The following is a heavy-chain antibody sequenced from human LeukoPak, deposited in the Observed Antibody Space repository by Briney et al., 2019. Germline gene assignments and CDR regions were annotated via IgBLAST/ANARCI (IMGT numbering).Heavy chain of an antibody. CDR2: IYHSGST. CDR3: ATASGGLWSSDDDAFDI. V-gene: IGHV4-30-2*01. D-gene: IGHD5-18*01. CDR1: GGSISSGGYS. J-gene: IGHJ3*02. Sequence: SETLSLTCAVSGGSISSGGYSWSWIRQPPGKGLEWIGYIYHSGSTYYNPSLKSRVTISVDRSKNQFSPKLSSVTAADTAVYYCATASGGLWSSDDDAFDIWGQGTMVTVSS.